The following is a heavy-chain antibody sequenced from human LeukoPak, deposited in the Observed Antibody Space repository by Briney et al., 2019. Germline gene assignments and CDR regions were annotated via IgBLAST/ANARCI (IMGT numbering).Heavy chain of an antibody. V-gene: IGHV1-8*01. CDR3: ARHIAALSGIDY. J-gene: IGHJ4*02. CDR2: MNPNSGNT. CDR1: GYTFTSYD. D-gene: IGHD6-6*01. Sequence: VKVSCKASGYTFTSYDINWVRQATGQGLEWMGWMNPNSGNTGYAQKFQGRVTMTRNTSISTAYMELSSLRSEDTAVYYCARHIAALSGIDYWGQGTLVTVSS.